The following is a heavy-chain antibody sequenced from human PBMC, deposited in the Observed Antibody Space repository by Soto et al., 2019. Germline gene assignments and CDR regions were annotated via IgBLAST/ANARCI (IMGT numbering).Heavy chain of an antibody. CDR1: GYTFTGYY. Sequence: QVQLVQSGAEVKKPGASVKVSCKASGYTFTGYYMHWVRQAPGQGLEWMGWINPNSGGTNYAQKFQGRVTMTRDTSISTAYMELSRLRSDDTAVYYCARDPRIHHDYGDYVHYYYYGMDVWGQGTTVTVSS. CDR2: INPNSGGT. CDR3: ARDPRIHHDYGDYVHYYYYGMDV. D-gene: IGHD4-17*01. J-gene: IGHJ6*02. V-gene: IGHV1-2*02.